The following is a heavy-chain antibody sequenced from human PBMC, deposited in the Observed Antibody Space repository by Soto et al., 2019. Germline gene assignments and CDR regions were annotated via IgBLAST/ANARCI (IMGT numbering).Heavy chain of an antibody. CDR2: FDPEDGET. V-gene: IGHV1-24*01. D-gene: IGHD3-22*01. J-gene: IGHJ4*02. Sequence: VASVKVSCKVSGYTLTELSMHWVRQAPGKGLEWMGGFDPEDGETIYAQKFQGRVTMTEDTSTDTAYMELSSLRSEDTAVYYCVGARRGGYYDSSGYPDFDYWGQGTLVTVSS. CDR3: VGARRGGYYDSSGYPDFDY. CDR1: GYTLTELS.